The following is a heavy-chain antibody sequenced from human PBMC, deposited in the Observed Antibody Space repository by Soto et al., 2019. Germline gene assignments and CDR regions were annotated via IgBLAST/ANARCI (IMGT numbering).Heavy chain of an antibody. V-gene: IGHV3-49*04. D-gene: IGHD2-2*03. CDR1: GFRFSEHA. Sequence: DVQLVESGGGLVAPGRSLRLSCNGSGFRFSEHAMTWVRQAPGKGLEWVGFIRNTPYAGTTDYAASVRGRFTISRDDSASIAYLQMNSLKTEDSGLYYCSRGSFGYYGPWGTGTLVTVSA. CDR2: IRNTPYAGTT. J-gene: IGHJ5*02. CDR3: SRGSFGYYGP.